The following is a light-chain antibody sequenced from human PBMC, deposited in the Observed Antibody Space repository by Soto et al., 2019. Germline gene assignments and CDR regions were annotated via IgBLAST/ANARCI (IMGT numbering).Light chain of an antibody. J-gene: IGLJ1*01. V-gene: IGLV2-14*01. CDR3: SSFTTSSTYV. CDR1: SSDVGGYNY. Sequence: QSALTQPASVSGSPGQSIIISCTGTSSDVGGYNYVSWYQQHPGKVPKLMIYDVSNRPSGVSDRFSGSKSGNTASLTISGLQAEDEADYYCSSFTTSSTYVFGTGTKLTVL. CDR2: DVS.